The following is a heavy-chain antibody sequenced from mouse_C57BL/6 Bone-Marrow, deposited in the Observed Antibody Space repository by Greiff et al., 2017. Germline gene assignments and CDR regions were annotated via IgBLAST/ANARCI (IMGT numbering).Heavy chain of an antibody. CDR1: GYTFTSYG. D-gene: IGHD3-2*02. CDR3: ARDEAQAIAMDY. J-gene: IGHJ4*01. Sequence: VQLQESGAELARPGASVKLSCKASGYTFTSYGISWVKQRTGQGLEWIGEIYPRSGNTYYNEKFKGKATLTADKSSSTAYMELRSLTSEDSAVYFCARDEAQAIAMDYWGQGTSVTVSS. CDR2: IYPRSGNT. V-gene: IGHV1-81*01.